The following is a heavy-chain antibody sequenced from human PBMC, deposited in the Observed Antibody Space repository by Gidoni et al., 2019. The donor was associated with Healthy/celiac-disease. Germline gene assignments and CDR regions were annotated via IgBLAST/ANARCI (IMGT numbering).Heavy chain of an antibody. CDR1: GSYSGYS. J-gene: IGHJ5*02. V-gene: IGHV4-34*01. CDR2: INHSGST. CDR3: ARALIYNSSCRIDP. D-gene: IGHD6-13*01. Sequence: GSYSGYSWRWIRQPPTKGLEWIGEINHSGSTNYNPSLKSRVTISVDTSKNQFSLKLSSVTAADTAVYYCARALIYNSSCRIDPWGQGTLVTVSS.